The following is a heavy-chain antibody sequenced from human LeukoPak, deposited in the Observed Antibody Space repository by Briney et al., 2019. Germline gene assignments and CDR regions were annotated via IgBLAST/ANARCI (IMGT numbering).Heavy chain of an antibody. D-gene: IGHD3-3*01. CDR2: IKEDGDEK. CDR3: ARGFKRFLEWPSY. J-gene: IGHJ4*02. CDR1: VFTFSSYA. Sequence: GGSLPLSCAASVFTFSSYAMHWVGQAPAKGREGVANIKEDGDEKHYVASVKGRFTISRDNTKNLLYLQMNSVRVEDTAVYYCARGFKRFLEWPSYWGQGTLVTVSS. V-gene: IGHV3-7*01.